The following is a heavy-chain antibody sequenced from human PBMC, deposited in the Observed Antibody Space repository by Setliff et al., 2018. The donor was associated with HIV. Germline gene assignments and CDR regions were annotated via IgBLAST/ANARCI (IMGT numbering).Heavy chain of an antibody. V-gene: IGHV1-18*01. D-gene: IGHD6-19*01. Sequence: ASVKVSCKPSGYTFTAYGLSWVRQAPGQGLEWMGWISAYNGNTNYAQKLQGRVTMTTDTSTSTAYMELRSLRSDDTAVYYCARGDSSGYYYYYGMDVWGQGTTVTVSS. CDR2: ISAYNGNT. J-gene: IGHJ6*02. CDR1: GYTFTAYG. CDR3: ARGDSSGYYYYYGMDV.